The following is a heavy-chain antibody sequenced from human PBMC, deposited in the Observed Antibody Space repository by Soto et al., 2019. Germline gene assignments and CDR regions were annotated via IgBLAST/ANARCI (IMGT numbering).Heavy chain of an antibody. CDR2: IKSKTDGGAT. CDR1: GFTFSYAW. CDR3: TTAFYPDDAFDI. V-gene: IGHV3-15*07. Sequence: EVQLVESGGGLVKPGGSLRLSCAVSGFTFSYAWVNWVRQAPGKGLEWVGRIKSKTDGGATDYAAPVKGRFTISRDDSKNTLYLQMNSLKTEDTAVYYCTTAFYPDDAFDIWGQGTLVTVSS. J-gene: IGHJ3*02.